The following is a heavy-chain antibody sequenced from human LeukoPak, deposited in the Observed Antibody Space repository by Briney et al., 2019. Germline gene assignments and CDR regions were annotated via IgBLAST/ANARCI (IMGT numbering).Heavy chain of an antibody. CDR1: GYTFTGYY. Sequence: ASVKVSCKASGYTFTGYYMLWVRQAPGQGLECMGWINPNSGGTNYAQTFQGRVTMTSDTSISTAYMELSRLSSDDTAVYYCARAETGYCSSGNCVAKFFFDSWGREPWSPSPQ. CDR3: ARAETGYCSSGNCVAKFFFDS. V-gene: IGHV1-2*02. CDR2: INPNSGGT. J-gene: IGHJ4*02. D-gene: IGHD2-15*01.